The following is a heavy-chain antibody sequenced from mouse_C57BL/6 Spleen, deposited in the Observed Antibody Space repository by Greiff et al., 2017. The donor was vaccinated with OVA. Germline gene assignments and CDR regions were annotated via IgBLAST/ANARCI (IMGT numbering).Heavy chain of an antibody. D-gene: IGHD2-2*01. CDR1: GYTFTSYT. CDR2: INPSSGYT. CDR3: ARDGYGGYAMDD. Sequence: QVQLQQSGAELVRPGASVKMSCKASGYTFTSYTMHWVKQRPGQGLEWIGYINPSSGYTKYNQKFKDKATLTADKSSSTAYMQLSSLTSEDSAVYYCARDGYGGYAMDDWGQGTSVTVSS. V-gene: IGHV1-4*01. J-gene: IGHJ4*01.